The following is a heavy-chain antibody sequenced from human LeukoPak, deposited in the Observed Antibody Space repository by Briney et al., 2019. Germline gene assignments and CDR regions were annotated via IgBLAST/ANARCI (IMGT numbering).Heavy chain of an antibody. CDR2: VNESGGT. Sequence: SETLSLTCAVYIDSFSNYRWNWIRQTPAKGMEWIGEVNESGGTNISPSLRSRVILSVDTSKNQFSLKLISVTVADTAIYYCARVVGGEYYMDVWGKGTTVTVSS. D-gene: IGHD3-10*01. CDR1: IDSFSNYR. V-gene: IGHV4-34*01. J-gene: IGHJ6*03. CDR3: ARVVGGEYYMDV.